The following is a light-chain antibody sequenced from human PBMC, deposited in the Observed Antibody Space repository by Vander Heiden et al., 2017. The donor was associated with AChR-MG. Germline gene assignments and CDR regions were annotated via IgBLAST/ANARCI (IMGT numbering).Light chain of an antibody. CDR1: NGAVTSGYY. J-gene: IGLJ3*02. V-gene: IGLV7-43*01. CDR2: SAT. CDR3: LLYYGGPWV. Sequence: QTVVTQEPSLPVSPGGTVTLTCGSSNGAVTSGYYPNWFQQKPGQAPRALIYSATNKYSWTPARFSGSLLGGKAALTLSAVQPEDEAEYYCLLYYGGPWVFGGGTKLTVL.